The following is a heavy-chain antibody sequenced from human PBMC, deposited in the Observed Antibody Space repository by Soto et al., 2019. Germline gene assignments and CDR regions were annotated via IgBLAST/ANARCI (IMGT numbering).Heavy chain of an antibody. J-gene: IGHJ5*02. Sequence: PGGSLRLSCAASGFTFHSHAMSWVRLAPGKGLEWISSITGNGLNSYYANSVKGRFTISRDNSKSIAYLQMNSLKTEDTAVYYCTRAVADPNWFDPWGQGTLVTVSS. CDR3: TRAVADPNWFDP. CDR1: GFTFHSHA. V-gene: IGHV3-23*01. D-gene: IGHD6-19*01. CDR2: ITGNGLNS.